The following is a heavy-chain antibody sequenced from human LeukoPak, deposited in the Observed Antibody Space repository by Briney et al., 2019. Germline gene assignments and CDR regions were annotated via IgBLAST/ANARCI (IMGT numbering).Heavy chain of an antibody. Sequence: GGSLRLSCAASGLTFNSNYMNWVRQAPGKGLEWVSVIYKGGSIYYADSVKGRFTISRDDSKNTLYLQMNSLRAEDTAVYYCASRGPAYYFDYWGQGTLVTVSS. V-gene: IGHV3-53*01. CDR2: IYKGGSI. D-gene: IGHD1-14*01. J-gene: IGHJ4*02. CDR3: ASRGPAYYFDY. CDR1: GLTFNSNY.